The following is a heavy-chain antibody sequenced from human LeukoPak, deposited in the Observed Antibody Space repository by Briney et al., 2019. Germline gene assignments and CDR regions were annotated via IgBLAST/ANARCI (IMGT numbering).Heavy chain of an antibody. D-gene: IGHD3-22*01. CDR2: INHSGST. J-gene: IGHJ4*02. CDR1: GGSFSGYY. Sequence: SETLSLTCAVYGGSFSGYYWSWIRQPPGKGLEWIGEINHSGSTNYNPSLKSRVTISVDTSKNQFSLKLSSVTAADTAVYYCARMGSGYRSGFDYWGQGTLVTVSS. CDR3: ARMGSGYRSGFDY. V-gene: IGHV4-34*01.